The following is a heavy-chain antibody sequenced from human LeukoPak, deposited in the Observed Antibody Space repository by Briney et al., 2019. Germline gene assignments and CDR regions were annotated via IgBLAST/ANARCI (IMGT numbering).Heavy chain of an antibody. J-gene: IGHJ4*02. V-gene: IGHV1-46*01. D-gene: IGHD2-15*01. CDR1: GYTSTSYY. CDR3: AREAREAANDY. CDR2: INPSGGST. Sequence: ASVKASCKASGYTSTSYYLHWVRQAPGQGLEWMGIINPSGGSTSYAQKFQDRVTMTRDTSTSTVYMELSSLRSEDTAVYYCAREAREAANDYWGQGTLVTVSS.